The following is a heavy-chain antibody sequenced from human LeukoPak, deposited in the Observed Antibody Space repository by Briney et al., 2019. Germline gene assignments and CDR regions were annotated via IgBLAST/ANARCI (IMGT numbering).Heavy chain of an antibody. CDR2: IKQDGSEK. D-gene: IGHD5-12*01. CDR3: AREGGGYDERPFDY. CDR1: GFTFSSYA. J-gene: IGHJ4*02. V-gene: IGHV3-7*03. Sequence: GGSLRLSCAASGFTFSSYAMSWVRQAPGKGLEWVANIKQDGSEKYYVDSVKGRFTISRDNAKNSLYLQMNSLRAEDTAVYYCAREGGGYDERPFDYWGQGTLVTVSS.